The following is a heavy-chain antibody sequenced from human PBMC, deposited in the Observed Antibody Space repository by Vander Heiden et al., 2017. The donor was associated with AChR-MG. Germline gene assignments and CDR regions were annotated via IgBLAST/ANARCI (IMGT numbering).Heavy chain of an antibody. V-gene: IGHV3-30*18. Sequence: QVQLVESGAGVAQPGMSLSLSSAASGFNFSAYVMHWVRQAPGKGLEWVALISYDGSKIHYADSVKGPFTISRDNSKNMLYLEMSSLRTEDTAVYYCAKDTQPYRKNSGYFFDNWGQGTLVTVSS. CDR1: GFNFSAYV. CDR2: ISYDGSKI. CDR3: AKDTQPYRKNSGYFFDN. D-gene: IGHD3-22*01. J-gene: IGHJ4*02.